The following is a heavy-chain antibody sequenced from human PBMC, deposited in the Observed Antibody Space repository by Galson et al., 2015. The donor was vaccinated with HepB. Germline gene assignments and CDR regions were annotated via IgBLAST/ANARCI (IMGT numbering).Heavy chain of an antibody. Sequence: LRLSCAASGFTFSSYSMNWVRQAPGKGLEWVSYISSSSSTIYYADSVKGRFTISRDNAKNSLYLQMNSLRDEDTAVYYCARELAAGYKYYYGMDVWGQGTTVTVSS. J-gene: IGHJ6*02. V-gene: IGHV3-48*02. CDR3: ARELAAGYKYYYGMDV. D-gene: IGHD1-1*01. CDR2: ISSSSSTI. CDR1: GFTFSSYS.